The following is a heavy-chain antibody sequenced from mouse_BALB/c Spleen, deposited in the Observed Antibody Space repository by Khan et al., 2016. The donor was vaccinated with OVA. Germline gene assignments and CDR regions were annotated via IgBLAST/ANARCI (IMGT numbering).Heavy chain of an antibody. Sequence: QVQLKESGPGLVAPSQSLSITCTVSGFSLSRYNINWVRQPPGKGLEWLGMIWGGGGTDYNSTLKIRLSISKDNSKSKVFLKMNSLQTDDTAMYCCARAYYRYDGYYAMDYWGQGTSVTGSS. CDR1: GFSLSRYN. CDR2: IWGGGGT. D-gene: IGHD2-14*01. V-gene: IGHV2-6-4*01. CDR3: ARAYYRYDGYYAMDY. J-gene: IGHJ4*01.